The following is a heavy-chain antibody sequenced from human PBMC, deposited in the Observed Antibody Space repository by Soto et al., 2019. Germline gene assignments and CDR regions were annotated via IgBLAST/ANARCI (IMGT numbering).Heavy chain of an antibody. J-gene: IGHJ5*02. CDR3: ARGVRYCSSTSCYKRNRFDP. CDR2: INHSGST. Sequence: QVQLQQWGAGLLKPSETLSLTCAVYGGSFSGYYWSWIRQPPGKGLEWIGEINHSGSTNYNPSLKGRVTISVDTSKNQFSLKLSSVTAADTAVYYCARGVRYCSSTSCYKRNRFDPWGQGTLVTVSS. V-gene: IGHV4-34*01. CDR1: GGSFSGYY. D-gene: IGHD2-2*02.